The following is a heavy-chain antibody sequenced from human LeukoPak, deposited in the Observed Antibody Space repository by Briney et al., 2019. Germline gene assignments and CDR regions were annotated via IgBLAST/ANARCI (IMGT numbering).Heavy chain of an antibody. V-gene: IGHV4-59*08. J-gene: IGHJ6*02. CDR2: IHYTGGA. Sequence: SETLSLTCTGGSISPYYWSWIRQPPGKGLEWIAQIHYTGGATYNPSLKRRVTISVDTSNNHLSLRLSSVTAADTAVYYCTRHAQTYYYGMDVWGQGTTVTVSS. CDR3: TRHAQTYYYGMDV. CDR1: GSISPYY.